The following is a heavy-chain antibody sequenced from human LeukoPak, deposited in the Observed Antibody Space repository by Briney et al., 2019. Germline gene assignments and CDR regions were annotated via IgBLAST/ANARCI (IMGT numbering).Heavy chain of an antibody. CDR2: IYYSSGST. V-gene: IGHV4-39*01. CDR3: ARHGSLRHFQH. J-gene: IGHJ1*01. Sequence: SETLSLTCTVSGGSISSTSYYWGWSRQPPGKGREWIGSIYYSSGSTYYDPALKSRVTISVDTSKNQCSLKLSSVTAADTAVYYSARHGSLRHFQHWGQGTLVTVSP. CDR1: GGSISSTSYY.